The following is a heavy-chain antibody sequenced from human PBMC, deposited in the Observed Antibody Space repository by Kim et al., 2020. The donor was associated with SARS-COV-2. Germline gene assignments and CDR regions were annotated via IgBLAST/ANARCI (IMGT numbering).Heavy chain of an antibody. CDR2: ISHSGTT. D-gene: IGHD3-3*01. CDR3: ARQGSETIYGVVLLYY. J-gene: IGHJ6*01. Sequence: SETLSLTCTVSGGSISSNDFYWGWIRQAPGKGLEWIASISHSGTTFYNSFLKSRVTLSVDTSKNEFSLKLRSVTATDTAVYSCARQGSETIYGVVLLYY. CDR1: GGSISSNDFY. V-gene: IGHV4-39*01.